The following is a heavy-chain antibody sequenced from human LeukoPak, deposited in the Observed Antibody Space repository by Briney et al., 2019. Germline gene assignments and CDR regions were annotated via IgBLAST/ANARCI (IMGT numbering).Heavy chain of an antibody. CDR1: GFTFSSYA. CDR3: AKITIAIQIAVAADDY. J-gene: IGHJ4*02. V-gene: IGHV3-23*01. D-gene: IGHD6-19*01. Sequence: PGGSLRLSCAASGFTFSSYAMSWVRQAPGKGLEWVSAISGSGGSTYYADSVKGRFTISRDNSKNTLYLQMNSLRAEDTAVYYRAKITIAIQIAVAADDYWGQGTLVTVSS. CDR2: ISGSGGST.